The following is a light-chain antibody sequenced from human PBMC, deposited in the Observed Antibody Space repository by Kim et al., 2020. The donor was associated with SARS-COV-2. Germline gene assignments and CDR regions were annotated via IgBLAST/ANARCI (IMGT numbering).Light chain of an antibody. Sequence: GQPHTISCGGASSGFDGYNYVTWYQQHPGKGPKLMIYDVSQRPSWVSSRVSGSKSGNAASLTISGLQAEDEADYYCSSYTSCSTYVFGTGTKVTVL. CDR1: SSGFDGYNY. J-gene: IGLJ1*01. V-gene: IGLV2-14*04. CDR2: DVS. CDR3: SSYTSCSTYV.